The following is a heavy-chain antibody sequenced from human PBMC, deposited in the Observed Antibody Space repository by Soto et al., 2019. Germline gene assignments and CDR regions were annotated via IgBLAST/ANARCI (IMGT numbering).Heavy chain of an antibody. V-gene: IGHV4-39*01. CDR1: GGSISSSSYY. D-gene: IGHD6-13*01. J-gene: IGHJ4*02. CDR2: IHYSGST. Sequence: LSLTCTVSGGSISSSSYYWGWIRQPPGKGLEWIGCIHYSGSTYYNPSLRSRVTSSVDTSKNQFSLKVSSVTAADTAVYYCARRLFTSTWPSYFDYWGQGTPVTVSS. CDR3: ARRLFTSTWPSYFDY.